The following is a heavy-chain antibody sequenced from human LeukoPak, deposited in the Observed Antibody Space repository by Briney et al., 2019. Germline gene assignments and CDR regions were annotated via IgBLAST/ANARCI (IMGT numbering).Heavy chain of an antibody. CDR1: GFTFSSYS. CDR3: ARKGDAYGSDSYFYMDV. D-gene: IGHD5-24*01. V-gene: IGHV3-21*01. Sequence: GGSLRVSCEASGFTFSSYSMNWVRQAPGKGLEWVSSISSSGNSMYYADSVKGRFTISRDNAKNSLFLQMNSLRAEDTAVYYCARKGDAYGSDSYFYMDVWGKGTAVTVSS. J-gene: IGHJ6*03. CDR2: ISSSGNSM.